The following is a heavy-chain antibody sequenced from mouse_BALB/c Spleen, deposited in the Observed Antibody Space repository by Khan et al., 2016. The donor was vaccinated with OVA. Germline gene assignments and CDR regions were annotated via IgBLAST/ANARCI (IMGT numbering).Heavy chain of an antibody. D-gene: IGHD1-2*01. CDR2: ISYSGST. J-gene: IGHJ2*01. CDR1: GYSITSGYG. V-gene: IGHV3-2*02. Sequence: EVQLQESGPGLVKPSQSLSLTCTVTGYSITSGYGWNWIRQFPGNKLEWMGYISYSGSTNYNPSLKSRIFITRDTSKNQFFLQLNSVTTEDAATYYCARTARIKYWGQGTTLTVSS. CDR3: ARTARIKY.